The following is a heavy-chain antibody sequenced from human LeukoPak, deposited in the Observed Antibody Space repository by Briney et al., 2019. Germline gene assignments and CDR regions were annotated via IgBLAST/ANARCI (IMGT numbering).Heavy chain of an antibody. CDR1: GFTFSSYS. CDR3: ASEKSSIAARPWDY. D-gene: IGHD6-6*01. V-gene: IGHV3-21*01. Sequence: GGSLRLSCAASGFTFSSYSMNWVRQAPGKGLEWVSSISSSSSYIYYADSVKGRFTISRDNAKNSLYLQMNSLRAEDTAVYYCASEKSSIAARPWDYWGQGTLVTVSS. CDR2: ISSSSSYI. J-gene: IGHJ4*02.